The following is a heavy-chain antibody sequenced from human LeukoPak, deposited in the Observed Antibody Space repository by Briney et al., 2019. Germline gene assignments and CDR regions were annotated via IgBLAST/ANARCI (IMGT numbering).Heavy chain of an antibody. J-gene: IGHJ4*02. CDR3: ARGSGGEATY. Sequence: SETLSLTCTVSGGSISSYYWSWIRQPPGKGLEWIGYIYYSGSTNYNPSLKSRVTISVDTSKNQFSLKLSSVTAADTAVYYCARGSGGEATYWGREPWSPSPQ. V-gene: IGHV4-59*01. CDR2: IYYSGST. CDR1: GGSISSYY. D-gene: IGHD3-16*01.